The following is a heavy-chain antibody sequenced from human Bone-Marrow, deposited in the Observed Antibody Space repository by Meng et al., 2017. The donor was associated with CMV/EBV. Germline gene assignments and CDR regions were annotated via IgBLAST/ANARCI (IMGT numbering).Heavy chain of an antibody. CDR3: ARGNSGYDWTGDYVCYY. V-gene: IGHV3-33*01. Sequence: GGSLRLSCAASGFTFSSYGMHWVRQAPGKGLEWVAVIWYDGSNKYYADSVKGRFTISRDNSKNTLYLQMNSLRAEDTAVYYCARGNSGYDWTGDYVCYYWGQGTLVTVSS. CDR2: IWYDGSNK. J-gene: IGHJ4*02. CDR1: GFTFSSYG. D-gene: IGHD5-12*01.